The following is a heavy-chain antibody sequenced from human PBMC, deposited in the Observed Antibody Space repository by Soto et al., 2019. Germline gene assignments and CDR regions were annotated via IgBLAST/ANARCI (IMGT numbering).Heavy chain of an antibody. Sequence: SGPTLVNPTQTLTLTCTFSGFSLSTSGMCVSWIRQPPGKALEWLALIDWDDDKYYSTSLKTRLTISKDTSKNQVVLTMTNMDPVDTATYYCARAHYDILTGYPSSGMDVWGQGTTVTVSS. CDR3: ARAHYDILTGYPSSGMDV. D-gene: IGHD3-9*01. J-gene: IGHJ6*02. CDR1: GFSLSTSGMC. V-gene: IGHV2-70*01. CDR2: IDWDDDK.